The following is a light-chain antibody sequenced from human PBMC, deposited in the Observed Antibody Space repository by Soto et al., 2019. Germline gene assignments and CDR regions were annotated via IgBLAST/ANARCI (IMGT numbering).Light chain of an antibody. V-gene: IGKV3-20*01. CDR1: QSVSSSY. CDR3: QQYGSSPPVWT. CDR2: GAS. J-gene: IGKJ1*01. Sequence: EIVLTQSPGTLSLSPGERATLSCRASQSVSSSYLAWYQQKPGQAPRLLIYGASSRATGIPDRFSGSGYGTDFTLTISRLEPEDFAVYYCQQYGSSPPVWTFGQGTKVDIK.